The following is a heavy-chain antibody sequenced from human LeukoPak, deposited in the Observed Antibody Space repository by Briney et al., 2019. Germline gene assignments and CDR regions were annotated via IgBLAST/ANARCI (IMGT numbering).Heavy chain of an antibody. CDR3: ARDIMEQLVEKWFDP. V-gene: IGHV3-74*01. Sequence: PGGPLRLSCAASGLTFSSYWMHWVRQAPGKGLVWVSRINTDGSNTNYADSVKGRFTISRDNAKNSLYLQMNSLRAEDTAVYYCARDIMEQLVEKWFDPWGQGTLVTVSS. J-gene: IGHJ5*02. CDR1: GLTFSSYW. CDR2: INTDGSNT. D-gene: IGHD6-13*01.